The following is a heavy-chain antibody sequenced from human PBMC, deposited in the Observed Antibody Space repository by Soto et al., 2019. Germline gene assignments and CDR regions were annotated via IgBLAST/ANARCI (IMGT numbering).Heavy chain of an antibody. CDR3: ATDTKISSGWYDTLRPYYYYGMDV. J-gene: IGHJ6*02. Sequence: ASVKVSCKVSGYTLTELSMHWVRQAPGKGLEWMGGFDPEDGETIYAQKFQGRVTMTEDTSTDTAYMELSSLRSEDTAVYYCATDTKISSGWYDTLRPYYYYGMDVWGQGTTVTVSS. CDR2: FDPEDGET. V-gene: IGHV1-24*01. CDR1: GYTLTELS. D-gene: IGHD6-19*01.